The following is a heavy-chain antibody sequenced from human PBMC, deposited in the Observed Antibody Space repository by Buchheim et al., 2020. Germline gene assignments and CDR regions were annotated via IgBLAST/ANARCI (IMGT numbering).Heavy chain of an antibody. Sequence: EVQLLESGGGLVQPGGSLRLSCAASGFTFSSYAMSWVRQAPGKGLEWASTMGDSGGSTYYADSVKGRFTISRDNSGNTLSLRMNSLRAEDTAVYYCAKDLRLGILDYWGQGTL. J-gene: IGHJ4*02. V-gene: IGHV3-23*01. CDR1: GFTFSSYA. CDR3: AKDLRLGILDY. CDR2: MGDSGGST. D-gene: IGHD7-27*01.